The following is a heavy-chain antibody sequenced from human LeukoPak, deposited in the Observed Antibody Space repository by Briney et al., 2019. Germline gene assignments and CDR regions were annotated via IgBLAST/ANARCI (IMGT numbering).Heavy chain of an antibody. D-gene: IGHD6-19*01. Sequence: ASVKVSCKASGGTFSSYAISWVRQAPGQGLEWMGGIIPIFGTANYAQKFQGRVTITADESTSTAYMELSSLRSEDAAVYYCARDLEYSSGWYALSFDYWGQGTLVTVSS. CDR2: IIPIFGTA. CDR1: GGTFSSYA. V-gene: IGHV1-69*13. J-gene: IGHJ4*02. CDR3: ARDLEYSSGWYALSFDY.